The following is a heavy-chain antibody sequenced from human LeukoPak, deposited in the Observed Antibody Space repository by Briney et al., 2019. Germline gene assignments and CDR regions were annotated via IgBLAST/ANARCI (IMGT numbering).Heavy chain of an antibody. CDR3: ARGPHGRIYDILTGFDY. CDR2: IKPNSGGT. V-gene: IGHV1-2*02. CDR1: GYTFTGHS. Sequence: ASVKVSCKASGYTFTGHSMYWVRQAPGQGLEWMGWIKPNSGGTNYAQKFQGRVTMTRDTSISTAYMELSRLRSDDTAVYYCARGPHGRIYDILTGFDYWGQGALVTVSS. J-gene: IGHJ4*02. D-gene: IGHD3-9*01.